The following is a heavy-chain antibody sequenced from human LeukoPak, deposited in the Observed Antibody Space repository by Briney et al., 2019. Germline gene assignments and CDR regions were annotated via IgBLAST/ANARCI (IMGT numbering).Heavy chain of an antibody. J-gene: IGHJ4*02. CDR3: ARTDYSHFDY. CDR1: GFTVSSNY. D-gene: IGHD3-16*01. CDR2: IYSGGST. Sequence: PGGSLSLSCAASGFTVSSNYMNWVRQAPGKGLEWVSIIYSGGSTYYADSVKGRFTISRDNSKNTLYLQMNSLRVEDTAVYYCARTDYSHFDYWGQGTLVTVSS. V-gene: IGHV3-66*02.